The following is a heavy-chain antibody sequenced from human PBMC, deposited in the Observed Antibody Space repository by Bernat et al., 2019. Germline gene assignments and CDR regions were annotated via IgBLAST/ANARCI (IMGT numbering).Heavy chain of an antibody. Sequence: QVQLVESGGGVVQPGRSLRLSCAASGFTFSSYGMHWVRQAPGKGLEWVAVIWYDGSNKYYADSVKGRFTISRDNSKNTLYLQMNSLRAEGTAVYYCARTTAYGDFDFDYWGQGTLVTVSS. CDR2: IWYDGSNK. D-gene: IGHD4-17*01. CDR1: GFTFSSYG. CDR3: ARTTAYGDFDFDY. V-gene: IGHV3-33*01. J-gene: IGHJ4*02.